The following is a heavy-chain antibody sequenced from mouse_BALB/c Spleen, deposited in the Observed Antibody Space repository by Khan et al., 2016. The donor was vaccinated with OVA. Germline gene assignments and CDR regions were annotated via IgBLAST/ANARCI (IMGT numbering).Heavy chain of an antibody. CDR3: AGLAYYYDSEGFAY. D-gene: IGHD1-1*01. CDR2: ISTGGSYT. J-gene: IGHJ3*01. V-gene: IGHV5-6*01. CDR1: GFTFSTYG. Sequence: EVELVESGGDLVKPGGSLKLSCAASGFTFSTYGMSWVRQTPDKRLEWVATISTGGSYTYYPDRVKGRFTISSDNAKNTLYLQMSSLKSEDTAMFYCAGLAYYYDSEGFAYWGQGTLVTVSA.